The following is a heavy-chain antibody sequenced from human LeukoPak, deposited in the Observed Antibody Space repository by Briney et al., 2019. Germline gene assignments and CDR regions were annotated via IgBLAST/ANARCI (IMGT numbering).Heavy chain of an antibody. V-gene: IGHV5-51*01. Sequence: GESLKISCKGSGYSFTSYWIGWVRQLPGKGLEWMGIIYPGDSDTRYSPSFQGQVTISADKSISTAHLQWSSLKASDTAMYYCARLIMVRGASDYYYYYMDVWGKGTTVTVSS. CDR3: ARLIMVRGASDYYYYYMDV. CDR2: IYPGDSDT. CDR1: GYSFTSYW. J-gene: IGHJ6*03. D-gene: IGHD3-10*01.